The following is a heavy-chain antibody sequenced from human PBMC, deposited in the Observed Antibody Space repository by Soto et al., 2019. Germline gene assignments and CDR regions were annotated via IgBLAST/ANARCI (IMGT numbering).Heavy chain of an antibody. CDR2: ISGYNGNT. CDR1: GYTFTSYG. Sequence: ASVKGSCKASGYTFTSYGISWVRQAPGQGPEWMGWISGYNGNTKYEQKLQGRVTMTTDTSTSTAYMELRSLTSDDTAVYVCARGYESCIGYHELASWGPGTTVTVSS. CDR3: ARGYESCIGYHELAS. J-gene: IGHJ6*01. V-gene: IGHV1-18*01. D-gene: IGHD6-25*01.